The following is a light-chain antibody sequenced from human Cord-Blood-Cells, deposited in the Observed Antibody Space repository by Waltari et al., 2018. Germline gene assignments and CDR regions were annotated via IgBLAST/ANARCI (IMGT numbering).Light chain of an antibody. CDR2: GAS. CDR1: QSVSSN. CDR3: QQYNNWYS. Sequence: EIVMTQSPATLSVSPGERATLSCRPSQSVSSNLAWYQQKPGQAPRLLIYGASTRATRIPARFSGSGSGTEFTLTISSLQYEDFAVYYCQQYNNWYSFGQGTKLEIK. V-gene: IGKV3-15*01. J-gene: IGKJ2*03.